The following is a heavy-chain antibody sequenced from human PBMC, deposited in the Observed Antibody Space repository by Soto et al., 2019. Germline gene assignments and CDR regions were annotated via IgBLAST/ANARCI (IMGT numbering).Heavy chain of an antibody. J-gene: IGHJ6*01. CDR3: ARLYFGIAVGNYGMDG. V-gene: IGHV1-69*13. D-gene: IGHD6-19*01. CDR2: IIPIFGTA. Sequence: SVKVSCKASGGTFSSYAISWVRQAPGQGLEWMGGIIPIFGTANYAQKFQGRVTITADESTSTAYMELSSLRSEETAVYYCARLYFGIAVGNYGMDGWGQGTRCTVAS. CDR1: GGTFSSYA.